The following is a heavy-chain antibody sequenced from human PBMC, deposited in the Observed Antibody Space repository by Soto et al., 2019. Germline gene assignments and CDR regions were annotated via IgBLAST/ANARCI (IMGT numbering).Heavy chain of an antibody. Sequence: PGGSLRLSCAVSGFTFSDYYMNWIRQAPGKGLEWVSYINSGGSIIYYADSVKGRFTISRDNAKNSLFLQMNSLRAEDTALYYCARGQFWLASKAWGQGTLVTVSS. CDR3: ARGQFWLASKA. V-gene: IGHV3-11*01. J-gene: IGHJ5*02. D-gene: IGHD5-12*01. CDR1: GFTFSDYY. CDR2: INSGGSII.